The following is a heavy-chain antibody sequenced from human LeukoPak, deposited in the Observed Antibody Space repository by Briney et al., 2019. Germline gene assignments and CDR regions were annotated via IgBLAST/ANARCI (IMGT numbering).Heavy chain of an antibody. V-gene: IGHV1-18*03. CDR2: ISTHSGGT. CDR1: GYSFTSHG. Sequence: ASVKVSCKASGYSFTSHGISWVRQAPGQGPEWMGWISTHSGGTNYAQNFQGRVTMTTDTSTSTAYMELRSLRSDDMAVHYCARHYFYDSGSYPDYWGQGTLVTVSS. D-gene: IGHD3-10*01. J-gene: IGHJ4*02. CDR3: ARHYFYDSGSYPDY.